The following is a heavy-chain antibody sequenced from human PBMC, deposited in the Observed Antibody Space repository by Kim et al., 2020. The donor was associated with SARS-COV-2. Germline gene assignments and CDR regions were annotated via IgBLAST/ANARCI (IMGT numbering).Heavy chain of an antibody. J-gene: IGHJ5*02. CDR2: ISAYNGNT. CDR1: GYTFTSYG. V-gene: IGHV1-18*01. CDR3: ARVLGYCSSTSCYADFGWFDP. Sequence: ASVKVSCKASGYTFTSYGISWVRQAPGQGLEWMGWISAYNGNTNYAQKLQGRVTMTTDTSTSTAYMELRSLRSDDTAVYYCARVLGYCSSTSCYADFGWFDPWGQGTLVTVSS. D-gene: IGHD2-2*01.